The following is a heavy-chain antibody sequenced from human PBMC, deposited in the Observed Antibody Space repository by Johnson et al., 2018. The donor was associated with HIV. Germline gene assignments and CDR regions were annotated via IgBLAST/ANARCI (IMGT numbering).Heavy chain of an antibody. CDR3: AKVDCGGDTCAGYDPFDL. CDR1: GFTFDDYA. J-gene: IGHJ3*01. D-gene: IGHD2-21*01. V-gene: IGHV3-9*01. CDR2: ISWNSGSK. Sequence: VQLVESGGGLVQPGRSLRLSCAASGFTFDDYAMHWVRQAPGKGLEWVSGISWNSGSKGYADSVKGRFTISRDNARNSLYLQMNSLRVEDTAVYYCAKVDCGGDTCAGYDPFDLSGQGTMVTVSS.